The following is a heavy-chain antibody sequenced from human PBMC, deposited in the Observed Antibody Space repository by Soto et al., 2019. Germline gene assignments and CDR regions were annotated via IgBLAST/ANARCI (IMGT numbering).Heavy chain of an antibody. J-gene: IGHJ4*02. CDR3: ARLFDY. Sequence: QLQLQESGPGLVKPSETLSLTCTVSGGSISSNGYYWGWIRQPPGKGLEWIGNIYHSGVTYYNPSLKSRVTISVDTSRNQFSLKLNSMTAVDTAVYYCARLFDYWGQGKLVTVSS. CDR1: GGSISSNGYY. CDR2: IYHSGVT. V-gene: IGHV4-39*01.